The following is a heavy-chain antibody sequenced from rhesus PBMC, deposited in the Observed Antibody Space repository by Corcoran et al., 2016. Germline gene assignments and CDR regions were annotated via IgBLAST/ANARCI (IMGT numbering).Heavy chain of an antibody. Sequence: QLQLQESGPGPVKPSATLPLPCLVSGGHSSSSNWWRWIRQPPGQGLEWIGRISGSGGSTRYNPSLKSRFTISTDTSKNQFSLKLSSVTAADTAVYYCASRDSNSFISLDVWGRGVLVTVSS. V-gene: IGHV4-57*01. CDR3: ASRDSNSFISLDV. J-gene: IGHJ5-2*02. CDR2: ISGSGGST. CDR1: GGHSSSSNW. D-gene: IGHD4-23*01.